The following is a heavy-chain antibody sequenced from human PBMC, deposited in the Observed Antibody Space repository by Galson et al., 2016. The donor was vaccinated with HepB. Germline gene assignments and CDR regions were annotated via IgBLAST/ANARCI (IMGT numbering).Heavy chain of an antibody. J-gene: IGHJ6*03. Sequence: SLRLSCAASGFSVSSNYMNWVRQAPGKGLEWVSIIYNSGRTYYADSVKGRFTISSENSKNTLYLQMNRLSAEDTAVYYCARDREGAEAATSLGLGFYYHYYMDVWGTGTTVTVSS. CDR3: ARDREGAEAATSLGLGFYYHYYMDV. CDR1: GFSVSSNY. V-gene: IGHV3-53*01. CDR2: IYNSGRT. D-gene: IGHD3-16*01.